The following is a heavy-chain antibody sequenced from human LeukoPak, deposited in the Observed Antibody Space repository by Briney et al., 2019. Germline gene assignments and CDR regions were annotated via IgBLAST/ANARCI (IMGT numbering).Heavy chain of an antibody. J-gene: IGHJ5*02. Sequence: ASVKVSCKASGYTFTGYYMHWVRQAPGQGLEWMGWINPNSGGTNYAQKFQGRVTMTRDTSISTAYMELSRLRSEDTAVYYCARDRGYSSGREGFDPWGQGTLVTVSS. CDR1: GYTFTGYY. CDR3: ARDRGYSSGREGFDP. V-gene: IGHV1-2*02. CDR2: INPNSGGT. D-gene: IGHD6-19*01.